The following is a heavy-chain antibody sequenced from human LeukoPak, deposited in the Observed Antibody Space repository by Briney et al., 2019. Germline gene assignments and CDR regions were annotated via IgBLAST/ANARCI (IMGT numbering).Heavy chain of an antibody. CDR2: ISSGGGSI. Sequence: GGSLRLSCAASGFRFNSYSMIWVRQAPGKGLEWMGYISSGGGSIHHADSIKGRFTISRDNAKNSLYLQMNSVRADDMAVYYCARVGVGNWVSSWDYWGPGIRVTVSS. V-gene: IGHV3-48*01. CDR3: ARVGVGNWVSSWDY. D-gene: IGHD3-16*01. J-gene: IGHJ4*02. CDR1: GFRFNSYS.